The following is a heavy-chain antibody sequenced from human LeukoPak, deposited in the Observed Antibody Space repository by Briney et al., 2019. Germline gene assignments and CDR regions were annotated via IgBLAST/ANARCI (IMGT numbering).Heavy chain of an antibody. CDR2: ISYSGTT. Sequence: SETLSLTCTVSDVSISSNNHYWGWIRQPPGKGLEWIASISYSGTTYYNPSLRSRVTISADTSKNQFSLKLSSVTAADTAVYYCARRHYDILTGYWTDYWGQGTLVTVSS. D-gene: IGHD3-9*01. CDR1: DVSISSNNHY. CDR3: ARRHYDILTGYWTDY. V-gene: IGHV4-39*07. J-gene: IGHJ4*02.